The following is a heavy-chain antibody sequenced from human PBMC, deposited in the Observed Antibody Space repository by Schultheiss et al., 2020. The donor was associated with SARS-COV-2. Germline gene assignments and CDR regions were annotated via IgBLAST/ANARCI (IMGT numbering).Heavy chain of an antibody. CDR2: IYWNDDK. CDR1: GFSLSNARMG. V-gene: IGHV2-5*01. J-gene: IGHJ6*02. Sequence: TLTLTCTVSGFSLSNARMGVSWIRQPPGKALEWLALIYWNDDKRYSPSLKSRLTITKDTSKNQVVLTMTNMDPVDTATYYCAHWPYYYGMDVWGQGTTVTVSS. CDR3: AHWPYYYGMDV.